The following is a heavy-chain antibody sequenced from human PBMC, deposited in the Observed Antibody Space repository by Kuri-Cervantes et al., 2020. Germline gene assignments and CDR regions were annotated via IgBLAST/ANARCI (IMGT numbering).Heavy chain of an antibody. CDR2: VYYTGGT. D-gene: IGHD3-16*01. Sequence: GSLRLSCAVSGGSISGYYWNWIRQPPGKGLEWIGYVYYTGGTSYNPSLKSRVAISLDTSKNQFSLKLTSVTTTDTAVYYCARERPAYPFDPWGQGSLVTVSS. CDR1: GGSISGYY. J-gene: IGHJ5*02. V-gene: IGHV4-59*01. CDR3: ARERPAYPFDP.